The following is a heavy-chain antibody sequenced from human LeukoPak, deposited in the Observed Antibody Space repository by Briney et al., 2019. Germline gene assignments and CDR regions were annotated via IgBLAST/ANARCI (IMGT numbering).Heavy chain of an antibody. D-gene: IGHD3-3*01. Sequence: PSETLSLTCTVSGGSISSYYWSWIRQPPGKGLEWIGYIYYSGSTNYNPPLKSRVTISVDTSKNQFSLKLSSVTAADTAVYYCARAPVRVLRFLEWPAGMDVWGQGTTVTVSS. CDR3: ARAPVRVLRFLEWPAGMDV. CDR2: IYYSGST. J-gene: IGHJ6*02. V-gene: IGHV4-59*01. CDR1: GGSISSYY.